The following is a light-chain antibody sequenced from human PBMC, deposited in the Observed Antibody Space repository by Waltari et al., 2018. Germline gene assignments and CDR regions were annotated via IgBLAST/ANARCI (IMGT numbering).Light chain of an antibody. Sequence: EIVLTQSPATLSLSPGERATLSCRASQNVNTYVAWLQQRPGQAPRLLIYDASNRATGIPPRFSGSGSGIDFTLTISSLDPEDFAVYYCQQRSDWPPTFGQGTKLEIK. J-gene: IGKJ2*01. CDR1: QNVNTY. CDR3: QQRSDWPPT. V-gene: IGKV3-11*01. CDR2: DAS.